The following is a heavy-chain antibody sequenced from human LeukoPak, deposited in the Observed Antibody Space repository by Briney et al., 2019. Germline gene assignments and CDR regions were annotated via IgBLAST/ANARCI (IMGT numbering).Heavy chain of an antibody. J-gene: IGHJ4*02. CDR2: ISGSGGST. V-gene: IGHV3-23*01. CDR3: ARGQFRLSDFDSSGFDY. D-gene: IGHD3-22*01. CDR1: GFTFSSYA. Sequence: GGSLRLSCAASGFTFSSYAMSWVRQAPGKGLEWVSAISGSGGSTYYADSVKGRFTISRDNSKNTLYLQMISLRAEDTAVYYCARGQFRLSDFDSSGFDYWGQGTLLTVSS.